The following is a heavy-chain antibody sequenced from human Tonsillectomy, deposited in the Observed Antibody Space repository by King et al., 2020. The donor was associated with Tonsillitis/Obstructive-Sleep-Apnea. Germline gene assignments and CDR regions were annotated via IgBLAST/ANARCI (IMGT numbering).Heavy chain of an antibody. J-gene: IGHJ4*02. CDR2: IYSDGSST. D-gene: IGHD6-6*01. Sequence: VQLVESGGGLVQPGGSLRLSCAASGFTFSSYWMHWVRQAPGKGLVWVSRIYSDGSSTGYADSVKGGITISRDNAKNTLYLQMNSLRAEDTAVYYCAREGYSSSSPIDYWGQGTLVTVSS. V-gene: IGHV3-74*01. CDR1: GFTFSSYW. CDR3: AREGYSSSSPIDY.